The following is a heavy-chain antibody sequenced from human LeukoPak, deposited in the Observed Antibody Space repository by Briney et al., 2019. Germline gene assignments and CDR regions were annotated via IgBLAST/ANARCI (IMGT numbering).Heavy chain of an antibody. Sequence: SETLSLTCTVSGGSVSSGDYYWSWIGQPPGKGLEWIGYIYYSGRTYSNPSLKSRVTISVDTSKNQFPLKLSSVTAADTAVYYCARVRGYYGSGSYMIDYWGQGTLVTVSS. V-gene: IGHV4-30-4*01. CDR2: IYYSGRT. CDR1: GGSVSSGDYY. D-gene: IGHD3-10*01. CDR3: ARVRGYYGSGSYMIDY. J-gene: IGHJ4*02.